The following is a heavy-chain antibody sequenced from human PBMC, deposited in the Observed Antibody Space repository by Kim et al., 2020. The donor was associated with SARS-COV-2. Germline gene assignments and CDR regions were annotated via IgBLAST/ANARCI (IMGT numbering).Heavy chain of an antibody. Sequence: YAQHLQGRITLTTDTSTSTAYMELRSLRSDDTAVYYCARRSDPFNYGGMDDWGQGTTVTVSS. V-gene: IGHV1-18*01. J-gene: IGHJ6*02. CDR3: ARRSDPFNYGGMDD. D-gene: IGHD3-16*01.